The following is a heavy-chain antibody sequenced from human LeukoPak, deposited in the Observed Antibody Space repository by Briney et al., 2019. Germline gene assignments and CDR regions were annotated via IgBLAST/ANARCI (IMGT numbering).Heavy chain of an antibody. D-gene: IGHD1-26*01. Sequence: GASVKVSCKVSGYTLTELSTHWARQAPGKGLEWMGGFDPEDGETIYAQKFQGRVTMTRDTSTSTVYMELSSLRSEDTAVYYCARDVNSGSYTHFDYWGQGTLVTVSS. J-gene: IGHJ4*02. CDR2: FDPEDGET. CDR1: GYTLTELS. V-gene: IGHV1-24*01. CDR3: ARDVNSGSYTHFDY.